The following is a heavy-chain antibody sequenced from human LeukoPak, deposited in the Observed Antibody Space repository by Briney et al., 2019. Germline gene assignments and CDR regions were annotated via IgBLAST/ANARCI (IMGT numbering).Heavy chain of an antibody. D-gene: IGHD2-2*01. CDR2: ISSSGSTI. CDR3: ARPHCSSTSCYGYGMDV. J-gene: IGHJ6*02. CDR1: GFTFSSYE. Sequence: GGSLRLSCAASGFTFSSYEMNWVRQAPGKGLEWVSYISSSGSTIYYADSVKGRSTISRDNAKNSLYLQMNSLRAEDTAVYYCARPHCSSTSCYGYGMDVWGQGTTVTVSS. V-gene: IGHV3-48*03.